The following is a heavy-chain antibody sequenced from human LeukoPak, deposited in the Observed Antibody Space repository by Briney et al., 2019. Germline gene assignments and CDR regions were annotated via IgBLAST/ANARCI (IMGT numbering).Heavy chain of an antibody. Sequence: ASVKVSCKASGYTLTGYYMNWVRQAPGQGLEWIGWINPNSGGTNYAQRFQDRVTMTRDTSISTAYMELSRLRSDDTAVYFCARVQTGADPYDVFDIWGQGTMVTVSS. V-gene: IGHV1-2*02. CDR3: ARVQTGADPYDVFDI. CDR2: INPNSGGT. CDR1: GYTLTGYY. J-gene: IGHJ3*02. D-gene: IGHD7-27*01.